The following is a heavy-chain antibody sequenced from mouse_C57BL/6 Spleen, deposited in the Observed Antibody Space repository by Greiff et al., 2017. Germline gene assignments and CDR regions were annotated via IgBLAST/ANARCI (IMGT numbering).Heavy chain of an antibody. CDR2: IDPSDSAT. CDR3: ARRGASSSYVGPWFAY. V-gene: IGHV1-52*01. Sequence: QVQLQQPGAELVRPGSSVKLSCKASGYTFPSYWMHWVKQRPIQGLELIGNIDPSDSATHYNQKFKDKATLTVDKSSSTAYMQLSSLTSEDAAVYYCARRGASSSYVGPWFAYWGQGTLVTVSA. CDR1: GYTFPSYW. J-gene: IGHJ3*01. D-gene: IGHD1-1*01.